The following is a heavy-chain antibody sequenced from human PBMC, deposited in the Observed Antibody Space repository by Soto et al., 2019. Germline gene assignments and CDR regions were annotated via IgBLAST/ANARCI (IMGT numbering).Heavy chain of an antibody. CDR3: VAGPDHAKSAY. CDR2: GLRHEFV. CDR1: GGSISDLY. J-gene: IGHJ4*01. Sequence: QVQLQESGPGLVKPSETLSLTCTVSGGSISDLYLSWTRQPPGKGLEWIGYGLRHEFVGTNPSLTNRVTISVDMSKRQFSLRLNSVTAADTAVYYCVAGPDHAKSAYWGQGTLVTVPS. V-gene: IGHV4-59*11.